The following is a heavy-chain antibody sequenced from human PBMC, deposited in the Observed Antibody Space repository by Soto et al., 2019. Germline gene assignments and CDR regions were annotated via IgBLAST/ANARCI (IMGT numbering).Heavy chain of an antibody. CDR3: AKELNPTNIYDYVWGSYRYTGAPDAFDI. CDR2: ISYDGSNK. V-gene: IGHV3-30*18. Sequence: QVQLVESGGGVVQPGRSLRLSCAASGFTFSSYGMHWVRQAPGKGLEWVAVISYDGSNKYYADSVKGRFTISRDNSKNTLYLQMNSLRAEDTAVYYCAKELNPTNIYDYVWGSYRYTGAPDAFDIWGQGTMVTVSS. J-gene: IGHJ3*02. D-gene: IGHD3-16*02. CDR1: GFTFSSYG.